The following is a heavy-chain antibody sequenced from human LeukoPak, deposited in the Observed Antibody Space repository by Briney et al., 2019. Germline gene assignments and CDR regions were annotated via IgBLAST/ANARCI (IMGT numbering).Heavy chain of an antibody. CDR1: EGTFRNYA. J-gene: IGHJ4*02. Sequence: SVTVSCTASEGTFRNYAFTWVRQAPGQGLECMGRIIPILTLANYAQNFQGRVTITADRSTNTVYMELSNLRSEDTAIYYCARGSEKWNYGLCYWGQGTLVTVSS. D-gene: IGHD1-7*01. CDR3: ARGSEKWNYGLCY. V-gene: IGHV1-69*04. CDR2: IIPILTLA.